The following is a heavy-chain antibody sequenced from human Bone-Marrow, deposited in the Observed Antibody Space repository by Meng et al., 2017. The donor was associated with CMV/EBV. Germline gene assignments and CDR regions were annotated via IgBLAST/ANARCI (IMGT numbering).Heavy chain of an antibody. CDR2: ISSSSSYI. CDR1: GFTFSSYS. Sequence: GESLKIACAASGFTFSSYSMNWVRQAPGKGLEWVSSISSSSSYIYYADSVKGRFTISRDNAKNSLYLQMNSLRAEDTAVYYCARDTTYRTFDYWGHGNRVNGAS. CDR3: ARDTTYRTFDY. D-gene: IGHD1-26*01. J-gene: IGHJ4*01. V-gene: IGHV3-21*01.